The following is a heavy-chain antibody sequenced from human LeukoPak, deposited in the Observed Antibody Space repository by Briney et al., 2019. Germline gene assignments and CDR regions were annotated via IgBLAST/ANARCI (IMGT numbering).Heavy chain of an antibody. CDR2: INTDGARA. D-gene: IGHD1-26*01. CDR3: ARYLEVSVGCNDY. Sequence: GGSLRLSCAASGFTFSNYVMNWVRQAPGKGLEWVSVINTDGARAYYPDSVNGRFTISRDNSKNTLYLQMNSLRVDDTAVYYCARYLEVSVGCNDYWGQGTLVTVAS. CDR1: GFTFSNYV. J-gene: IGHJ4*02. V-gene: IGHV3-23*01.